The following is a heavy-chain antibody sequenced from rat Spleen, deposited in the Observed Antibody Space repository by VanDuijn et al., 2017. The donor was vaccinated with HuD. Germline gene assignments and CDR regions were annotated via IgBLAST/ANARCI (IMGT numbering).Heavy chain of an antibody. J-gene: IGHJ2*01. Sequence: EVQLVESGGGLVQPGRSLKLSCAASGFTFSDHAMAWVRQAPKKGLEWVATITSGGSIDYPDSVRGRFTISRDNAQNTLYLQMNSLRSEDTATYYCTRHYNNYFDYWGQGVMVTVSS. D-gene: IGHD1-10*01. CDR3: TRHYNNYFDY. CDR2: ITSGGSI. V-gene: IGHV5-17*01. CDR1: GFTFSDHA.